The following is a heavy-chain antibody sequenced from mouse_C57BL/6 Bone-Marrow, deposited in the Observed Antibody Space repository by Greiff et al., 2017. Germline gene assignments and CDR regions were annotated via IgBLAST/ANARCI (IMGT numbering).Heavy chain of an antibody. V-gene: IGHV1-49*01. CDR3: ASGDYGRLYAMDY. CDR1: YFAFMASA. D-gene: IGHD1-1*02. CDR2: FTMYSDAT. J-gene: IGHJ4*01. Sequence: LQQSGAELVRPGSSVKLSCKDSYFAFMASAMHWVKQRPGHGLEWIGSFTMYSDATEYSENFKGKATLTANTSSSTAYMELSSLTSEYSAVXYCASGDYGRLYAMDYWGQGTSVTVSS.